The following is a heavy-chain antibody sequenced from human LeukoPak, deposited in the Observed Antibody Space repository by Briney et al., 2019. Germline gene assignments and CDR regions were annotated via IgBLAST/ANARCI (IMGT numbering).Heavy chain of an antibody. CDR1: GFTFSTYA. D-gene: IGHD3-10*01. Sequence: GGSLRLSCAASGFTFSTYAMHWVRQAPGKGLKDVSAISSNGGSTYYADSVKGRFTISRDNSKNTLYLQMSSLRTEDSAIYYCVKLAAPGAIWYFDLWGRGTLVTVSS. CDR3: VKLAAPGAIWYFDL. J-gene: IGHJ2*01. CDR2: ISSNGGST. V-gene: IGHV3-64D*09.